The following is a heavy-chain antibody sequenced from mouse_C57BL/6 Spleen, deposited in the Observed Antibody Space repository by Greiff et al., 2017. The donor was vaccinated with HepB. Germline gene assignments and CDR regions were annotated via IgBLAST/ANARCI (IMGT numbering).Heavy chain of an antibody. J-gene: IGHJ3*01. CDR3: ARDEDYSNYPFAY. D-gene: IGHD2-5*01. CDR1: GYAFSSSW. CDR2: IYPGDGDT. V-gene: IGHV1-82*01. Sequence: VQLQQSGPELVKPGASVKISCKASGYAFSSSWMNWVKQRPGKGLEWIGRIYPGDGDTNYNGKFKGKATLTADKSSSTAYMQLSSLTSEDSAVYFCARDEDYSNYPFAYWGQGTLVTVSA.